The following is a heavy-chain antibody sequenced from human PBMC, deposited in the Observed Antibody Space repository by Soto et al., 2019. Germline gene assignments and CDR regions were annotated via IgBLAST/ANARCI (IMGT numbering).Heavy chain of an antibody. CDR1: GFTFSSYA. CDR2: ISYDGSNK. CDR3: ARETAGGIALAGTFDY. V-gene: IGHV3-30-3*01. D-gene: IGHD6-19*01. J-gene: IGHJ4*02. Sequence: QVQLVESGGGVVQPGRSLRLYCAASGFTFSSYAMHWVRQAPGKGLEWVAVISYDGSNKYYADSVKGRFTISRDNSKNTLYLEMDSLRAEDTGVYYCARETAGGIALAGTFDYWGQGTLVTVSS.